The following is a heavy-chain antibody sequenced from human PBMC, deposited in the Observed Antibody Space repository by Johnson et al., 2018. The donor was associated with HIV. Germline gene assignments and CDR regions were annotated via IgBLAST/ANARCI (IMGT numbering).Heavy chain of an antibody. CDR3: ARGEEEQLGDAFDI. CDR2: IRYDGSNN. J-gene: IGHJ3*02. Sequence: QVQLVESGGGVVQSGRSLRLSCVASGFTFDPYAMHWVRQAPGKGLEWVAFIRYDGSNNYYADSVQGRFTISRDNSKNTLYLQMNSLRAEDTAVYYCARGEEEQLGDAFDIWGQGTMVTVSS. V-gene: IGHV3-30*02. CDR1: GFTFDPYA. D-gene: IGHD6-6*01.